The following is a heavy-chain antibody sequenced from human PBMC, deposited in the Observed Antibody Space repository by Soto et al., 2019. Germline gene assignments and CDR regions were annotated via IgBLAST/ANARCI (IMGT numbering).Heavy chain of an antibody. CDR2: ISSSSSTI. J-gene: IGHJ6*03. V-gene: IGHV3-48*01. D-gene: IGHD3-3*01. CDR3: ARDGPLNDTPPHLEWLSYVPEDYYYQDLMDV. Sequence: GGSLRLSCAASGFTFSSYSMNWVRQAPGKGLEWVSYISSSSSTIYYADSVKGRFTISRDNAKNSLYLQMNSLRAEDTAVYYCARDGPLNDTPPHLEWLSYVPEDYYYQDLMDVWTKGTTDIFSS. CDR1: GFTFSSYS.